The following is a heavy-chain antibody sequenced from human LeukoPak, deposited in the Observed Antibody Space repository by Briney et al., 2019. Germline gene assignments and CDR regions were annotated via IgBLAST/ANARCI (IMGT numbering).Heavy chain of an antibody. CDR2: IYYSRTT. J-gene: IGHJ6*03. CDR3: ALAHCSRTNCYDLDYVYCYMDV. Sequence: PSETLSLTCSVSGASISSNYWTWIRQPPGKGLEWIGNIYYSRTTNYKPYLKSRCTISVDQSKKQFALNLMSVTAADTAVYFCALAHCSRTNCYDLDYVYCYMDVWGKGTTVTVSS. CDR1: GASISSNY. D-gene: IGHD2-2*01. V-gene: IGHV4-59*01.